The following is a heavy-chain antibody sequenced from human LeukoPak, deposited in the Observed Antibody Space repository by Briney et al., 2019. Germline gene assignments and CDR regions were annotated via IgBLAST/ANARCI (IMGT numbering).Heavy chain of an antibody. V-gene: IGHV3-21*01. D-gene: IGHD5-18*01. CDR2: ISSSSYI. CDR3: ASLGKGYSYGYGSNY. Sequence: GGSLRLSCAASGFTFSSYSMNWVRQAPGKGLEWVSSISSSSYIYYADSVKGRFTISRDNAKNSLYLQMNSLRAENTAVYYCASLGKGYSYGYGSNYWGQGTLVTVSS. J-gene: IGHJ4*02. CDR1: GFTFSSYS.